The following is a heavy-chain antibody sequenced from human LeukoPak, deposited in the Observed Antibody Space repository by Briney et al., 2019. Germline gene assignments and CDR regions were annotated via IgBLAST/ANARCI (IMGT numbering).Heavy chain of an antibody. V-gene: IGHV3-48*04. CDR1: GFTFSNYA. J-gene: IGHJ4*02. CDR3: ARDVDDILTGYYYFDY. CDR2: ISSSGSTI. Sequence: AGGSLRLSCAASGFTFSNYAMHWVRQAPGKGLEWVSYISSSGSTIYYADSVKGRFTISRDNAKNSLYLQMNSLRAEDTAVYYCARDVDDILTGYYYFDYWGQGTLVTVSS. D-gene: IGHD3-9*01.